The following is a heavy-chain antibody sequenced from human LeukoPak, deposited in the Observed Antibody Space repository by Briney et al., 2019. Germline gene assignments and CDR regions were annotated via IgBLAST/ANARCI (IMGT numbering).Heavy chain of an antibody. D-gene: IGHD2-15*01. CDR2: IYYSGST. Sequence: PSETLSLTCTVSGGSISSYYWSWIRQPPGKGLEWIGYIYYSGSTNYNPSLKSRVTISVDTSKNQFSLKLSSVTAADTAVYYCARRYCSGGSCYLNWFDPWGQGTLVTVSS. CDR1: GGSISSYY. CDR3: ARRYCSGGSCYLNWFDP. V-gene: IGHV4-59*08. J-gene: IGHJ5*02.